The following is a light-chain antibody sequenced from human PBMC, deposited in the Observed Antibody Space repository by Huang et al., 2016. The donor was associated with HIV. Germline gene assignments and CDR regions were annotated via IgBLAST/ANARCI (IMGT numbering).Light chain of an antibody. V-gene: IGKV3-11*01. CDR1: QSVSRY. CDR3: QQRSNWPLT. J-gene: IGKJ4*01. Sequence: EIVLTPSPATLSLSPGERATLSCRASQSVSRYLAWYQQKPGQAPRLLIYDASNRATGIPAKFSGSGSGTDFTLTISSLEPEDFAVYYCQQRSNWPLTFGGGTKVEIK. CDR2: DAS.